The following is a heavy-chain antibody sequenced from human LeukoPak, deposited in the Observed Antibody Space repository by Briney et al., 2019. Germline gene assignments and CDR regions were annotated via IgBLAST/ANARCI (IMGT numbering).Heavy chain of an antibody. CDR1: GFTFTRFA. CDR3: ACGYYQGPFDY. D-gene: IGHD3-22*01. J-gene: IGHJ4*02. Sequence: GGSLRLSCAASGFTFTRFAMSWVRQAPGKGLEWVSTISGNGGSTYYADSVKGRFTNSRDNSNNTLYLQMNSLRAEDTAVYYCACGYYQGPFDYWGRGTLVTVSS. V-gene: IGHV3-23*01. CDR2: ISGNGGST.